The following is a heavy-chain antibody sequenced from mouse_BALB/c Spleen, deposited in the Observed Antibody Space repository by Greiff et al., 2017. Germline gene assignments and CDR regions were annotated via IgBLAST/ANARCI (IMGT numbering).Heavy chain of an antibody. J-gene: IGHJ4*01. CDR3: ARYGNYVRAMDY. CDR2: ISSGSSTI. D-gene: IGHD2-1*01. V-gene: IGHV5-17*02. CDR1: GFTFSSFG. Sequence: EVQLVESGGGLVQPGGSRKLSCAASGFTFSSFGMHWVRQAPEKGLEWVAYISSGSSTIYYADTVKGRFTISRDNPKNTLFLQMTSLRSEDTAMYYCARYGNYVRAMDYWGQGTSVTVSS.